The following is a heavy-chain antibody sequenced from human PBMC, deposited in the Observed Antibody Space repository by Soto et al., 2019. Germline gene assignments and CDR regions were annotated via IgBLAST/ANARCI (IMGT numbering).Heavy chain of an antibody. CDR3: VNWNDLYDAFDI. CDR1: GFTFSSYS. J-gene: IGHJ3*02. Sequence: EVQLVESGGGLVKPGGSLRLSCAASGFTFSSYSMNWVRQAPGKGLEWVSSISSSSSYIYYADSVKGRFTISRDNAKNSLYLQMNSLRAEDTAVYYCVNWNDLYDAFDIWGQGTMVTVSS. D-gene: IGHD1-20*01. V-gene: IGHV3-21*01. CDR2: ISSSSSYI.